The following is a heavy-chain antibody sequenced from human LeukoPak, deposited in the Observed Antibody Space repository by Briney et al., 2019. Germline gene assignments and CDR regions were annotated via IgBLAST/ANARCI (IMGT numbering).Heavy chain of an antibody. CDR3: ARDIPYYYGMDV. CDR1: GGSISSGGYY. V-gene: IGHV4-31*03. D-gene: IGHD2-21*01. J-gene: IGHJ6*02. Sequence: ASETLSLTCTVSGGSISSGGYYWSWIRQHPGKGLEWIGYIYYSGSTYYNPSLKSRVTISVDRSKNQFSLKLSSVTAADTAVYYCARDIPYYYGMDVWGQGTTVTVSS. CDR2: IYYSGST.